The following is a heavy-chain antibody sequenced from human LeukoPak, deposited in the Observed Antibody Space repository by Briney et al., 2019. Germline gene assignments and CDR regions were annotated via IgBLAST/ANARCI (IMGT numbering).Heavy chain of an antibody. CDR1: GYSFIDYY. Sequence: ASVTVSCKACGYSFIDYYMHWVRQAPGQGPEWVGWITPYSGGTDYAQKFQDRVTMTSDTATSTAYMTLSRVRSDDTAVYYCVRERRHYYDSSGYYFFDYWGQGTLVTVSS. CDR2: ITPYSGGT. J-gene: IGHJ4*02. D-gene: IGHD3-22*01. V-gene: IGHV1-2*02. CDR3: VRERRHYYDSSGYYFFDY.